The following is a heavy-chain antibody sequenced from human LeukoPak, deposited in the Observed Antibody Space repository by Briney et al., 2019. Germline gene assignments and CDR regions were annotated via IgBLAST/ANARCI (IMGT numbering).Heavy chain of an antibody. CDR1: GITFSSYG. CDR2: ISSTGGTT. V-gene: IGHV3-23*01. CDR3: ARAESSPYYYDSSGYYTFFRY. D-gene: IGHD3-22*01. J-gene: IGHJ4*02. Sequence: GGSLRLSCAASGITFSSYGMSWVRQAPGKGLEWVSSISSTGGTTYYADSVKGRFTISRDNSKNTLYLQMNSLRAEDTAVYYCARAESSPYYYDSSGYYTFFRYWGQGTLVTVSS.